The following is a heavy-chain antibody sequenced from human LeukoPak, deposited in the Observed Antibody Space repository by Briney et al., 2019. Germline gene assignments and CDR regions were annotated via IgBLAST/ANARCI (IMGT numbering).Heavy chain of an antibody. Sequence: PGGSLRLSCAASGFTFNSYEMNWVRQAPGKGLEWISYISSSGSTKYYADSVKGRFTISRDNAKNSLYLQVNSLRAEDTAVYYCAKVGADHYYGSGSYYNSLDYWGQGTLVTVSS. J-gene: IGHJ4*02. CDR1: GFTFNSYE. D-gene: IGHD3-10*01. CDR2: ISSSGSTK. CDR3: AKVGADHYYGSGSYYNSLDY. V-gene: IGHV3-48*03.